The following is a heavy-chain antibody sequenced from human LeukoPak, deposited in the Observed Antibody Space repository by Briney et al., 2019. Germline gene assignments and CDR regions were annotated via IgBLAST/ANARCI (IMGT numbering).Heavy chain of an antibody. CDR3: ARPLGRVKENAFDI. D-gene: IGHD2-21*01. CDR1: GFTFSNYW. CDR2: IKQDGSEK. J-gene: IGHJ3*02. V-gene: IGHV3-7*03. Sequence: GGSLRLSCAASGFTFSNYWMNWVRQAPVKGLEWVANIKQDGSEKYYVDSVEGRFSISRNNAKNSLYLQMNSLRVEDTAVYYCARPLGRVKENAFDIWGQGTMVTVSS.